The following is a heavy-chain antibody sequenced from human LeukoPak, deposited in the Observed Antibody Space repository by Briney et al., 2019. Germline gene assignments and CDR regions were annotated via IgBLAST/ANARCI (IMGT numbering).Heavy chain of an antibody. CDR2: ISGSGGST. CDR1: GFTFSSYA. Sequence: AGGSLRLSCAASGFTFSSYAMSWVRQAPGKGLEWVSAISGSGGSTYYADSVKGRFTISRDNSKNTLYLQMNSLRAEDTAVYYCARRRRPIICGGDCGNWFDPWGQGTLVTVSS. V-gene: IGHV3-23*01. CDR3: ARRRRPIICGGDCGNWFDP. D-gene: IGHD2-21*01. J-gene: IGHJ5*02.